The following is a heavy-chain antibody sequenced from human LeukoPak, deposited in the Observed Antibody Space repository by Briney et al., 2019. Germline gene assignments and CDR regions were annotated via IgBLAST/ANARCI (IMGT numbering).Heavy chain of an antibody. J-gene: IGHJ4*02. V-gene: IGHV3-21*01. D-gene: IGHD4-23*01. Sequence: NAGGSLRLSCAASAFTFSSYSMNWVRQAPGKGLEWVSSISSSSSYIYYADSVKGRFTISRDNAKNSLYLQMNSLRAEDTAVYYCARSTWSSGNSYGYWGQGTLVTVSS. CDR1: AFTFSSYS. CDR3: ARSTWSSGNSYGY. CDR2: ISSSSSYI.